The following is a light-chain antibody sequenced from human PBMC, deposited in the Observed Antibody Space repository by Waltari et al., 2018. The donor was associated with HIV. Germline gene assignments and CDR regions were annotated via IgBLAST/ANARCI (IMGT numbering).Light chain of an antibody. CDR3: AAWDDSLSGYV. CDR1: SPNIGSQN. V-gene: IGLV1-47*01. Sequence: QSVLTQPPSASGTPGQRVTISCSGRSPNIGSQNVYWYQQLPGPAPKLLIYRNNQRPSGVPDRFSGSKSGTSASLSISGLRSEDEADYYCAAWDDSLSGYVFGTGTKVTVL. J-gene: IGLJ1*01. CDR2: RNN.